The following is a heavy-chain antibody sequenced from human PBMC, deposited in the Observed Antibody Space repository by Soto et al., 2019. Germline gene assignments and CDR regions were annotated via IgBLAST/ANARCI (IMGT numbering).Heavy chain of an antibody. Sequence: QVQVVQSGAEVKKPGASVKVSCKASGYTLTSYYMHWVRQAPGQGLEWMGIINPNGGSTRYAQKFQDRVTMTRDTSTGSVHMELSSLKSEDTAVYYCARDRPPPEAAGYSYYYYGLDVWGQGTTVTVSS. J-gene: IGHJ6*02. D-gene: IGHD6-13*01. V-gene: IGHV1-46*01. CDR3: ARDRPPPEAAGYSYYYYGLDV. CDR2: INPNGGST. CDR1: GYTLTSYY.